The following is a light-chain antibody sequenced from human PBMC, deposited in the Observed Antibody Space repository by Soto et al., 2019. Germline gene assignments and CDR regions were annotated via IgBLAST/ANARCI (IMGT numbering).Light chain of an antibody. CDR2: DVT. Sequence: QSALTQPRSVSGSPGQSVTISCTGTSSDVGDYHYVSWYQHHPGKAPKLMIYDVTKRPSGVPNRFSGSKSGNTAALTISGRQAEDEAAYYCCSYAGSYAWVFGGGTKVTVL. V-gene: IGLV2-11*01. J-gene: IGLJ3*02. CDR3: CSYAGSYAWV. CDR1: SSDVGDYHY.